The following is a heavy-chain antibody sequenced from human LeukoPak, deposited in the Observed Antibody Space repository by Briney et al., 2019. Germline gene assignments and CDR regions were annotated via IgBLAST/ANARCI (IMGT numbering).Heavy chain of an antibody. V-gene: IGHV1-2*06. CDR2: INPNSGGT. CDR3: ARFEGRDGYNYVVY. Sequence: ASVKVSCKASEYTFTGYYMHWVRQAPGQGLEWMGRINPNSGGTNYAQKFQGRVTMTRDTSISTAYMELSRLRSDDTAVYYCARFEGRDGYNYVVYWGQGTLVTVSS. D-gene: IGHD5-24*01. J-gene: IGHJ4*02. CDR1: EYTFTGYY.